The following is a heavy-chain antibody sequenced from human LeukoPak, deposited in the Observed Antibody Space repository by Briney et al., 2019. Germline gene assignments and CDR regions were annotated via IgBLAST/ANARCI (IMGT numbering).Heavy chain of an antibody. CDR2: INPSGGST. CDR1: GYMFTSYY. CDR3: ARDPDGFWSGYYLNY. D-gene: IGHD3-3*01. J-gene: IGHJ4*02. V-gene: IGHV1-46*01. Sequence: GASVKVSCKASGYMFTSYYIHWVRQAPGQGLEWMGIINPSGGSTNYAQKVQGRVTMTRDTSTSTVYMELSSLRFEDTAVYYCARDPDGFWSGYYLNYWGQGTLVTASS.